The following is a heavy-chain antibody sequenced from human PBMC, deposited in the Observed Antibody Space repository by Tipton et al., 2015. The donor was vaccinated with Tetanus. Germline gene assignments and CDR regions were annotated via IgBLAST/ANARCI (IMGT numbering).Heavy chain of an antibody. CDR1: GGTFRNYV. J-gene: IGHJ4*02. D-gene: IGHD6-19*01. Sequence: QLVQSGAEVKEPGSSVTVSCKASGGTFRNYVFSWVRQAPGQGLEWMGYIIPIFGTTHYAQQFQGRVTLTADESASTVYMELDSLKSGDTALYFCARGKGSVERFDYWGQGTWVTVSA. CDR3: ARGKGSVERFDY. V-gene: IGHV1-69*01. CDR2: IIPIFGTT.